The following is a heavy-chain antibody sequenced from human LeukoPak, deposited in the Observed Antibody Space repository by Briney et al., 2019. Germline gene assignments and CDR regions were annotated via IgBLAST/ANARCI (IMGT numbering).Heavy chain of an antibody. V-gene: IGHV4-59*08. CDR2: IYYSGST. D-gene: IGHD6-13*01. CDR3: ARLRRDSSSWTYYFDY. Sequence: SETLSLTCTASGGSISSYYWSWIRQPPGKGLQWIGDIYYSGSTNYNPSLKSRVTISVDTSKNQFSLKLSSVTAADTAVYYCARLRRDSSSWTYYFDYWGQGTLVTVSS. J-gene: IGHJ4*02. CDR1: GGSISSYY.